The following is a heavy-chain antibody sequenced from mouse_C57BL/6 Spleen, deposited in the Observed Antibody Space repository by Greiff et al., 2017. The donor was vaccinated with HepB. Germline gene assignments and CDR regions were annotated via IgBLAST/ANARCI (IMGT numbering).Heavy chain of an antibody. J-gene: IGHJ4*01. CDR1: GFTFSDYY. CDR2: INYDGSST. D-gene: IGHD2-3*01. CDR3: ARGIYDGYHYAMDY. Sequence: EVHLVESEGGLVQPGSSMKLSCTASGFTFSDYYMAWVRQVPEKGLEWVANINYDGSSTYYLDSLKSRFIISRANAKNTLYLQMSSLKSEDTATYYCARGIYDGYHYAMDYWGQGTSVTVSS. V-gene: IGHV5-16*01.